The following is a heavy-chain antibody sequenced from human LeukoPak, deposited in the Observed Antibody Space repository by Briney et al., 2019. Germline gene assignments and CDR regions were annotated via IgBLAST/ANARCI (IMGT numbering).Heavy chain of an antibody. CDR3: ATIWFGELPPDYYFDY. CDR2: IIPIFGTA. Sequence: GASVKVSCKASGYTFTSYAISWVRQAPGQGLEWMGGIIPIFGTANYAQKFQGRVTITADESTSTAYMELSSLRSEDTAVYYCATIWFGELPPDYYFDYWGQGTLVTVSS. D-gene: IGHD3-10*01. V-gene: IGHV1-69*13. CDR1: GYTFTSYA. J-gene: IGHJ4*02.